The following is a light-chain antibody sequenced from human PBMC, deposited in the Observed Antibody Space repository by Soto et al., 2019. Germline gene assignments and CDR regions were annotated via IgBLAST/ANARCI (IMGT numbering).Light chain of an antibody. Sequence: EIVMTQSPATLSVSPGERATVSCRASLSVSIKLAWYQQKPGQAPRLLIYAASTRATDIPARFSGSGSGTEFTLTISSLQSEDSAVYYCQQYNDWPPQLTFGGGTKVEIK. CDR2: AAS. V-gene: IGKV3-15*01. CDR3: QQYNDWPPQLT. J-gene: IGKJ4*01. CDR1: LSVSIK.